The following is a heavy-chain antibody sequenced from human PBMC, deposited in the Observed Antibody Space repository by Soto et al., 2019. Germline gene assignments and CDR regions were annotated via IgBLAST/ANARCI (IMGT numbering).Heavy chain of an antibody. CDR3: ARGRGSYGSSRGAFVP. D-gene: IGHD6-6*01. CDR2: INESGST. V-gene: IGHV4-34*01. Sequence: PSETLSLTCAVYGGSFSGYYWSWIRQPPGKGLEWIGEINESGSTNYNPSLKSRVPITISVDTSKKQLFLNVSSVTAADTAIYYCARGRGSYGSSRGAFVPWGKGTLVPVSS. J-gene: IGHJ5*02. CDR1: GGSFSGYY.